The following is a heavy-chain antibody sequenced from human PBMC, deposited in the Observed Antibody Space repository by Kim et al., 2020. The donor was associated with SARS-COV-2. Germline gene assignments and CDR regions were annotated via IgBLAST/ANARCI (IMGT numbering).Heavy chain of an antibody. V-gene: IGHV3-43*02. D-gene: IGHD2-21*01. Sequence: GGSLRLSCAASGFTFDDYAMHWVRQAPGKGLEWVSLISGDGSSTYYADSVKGRFTISRDNSKNSLYLQMNSLRTEDTALYYCAKDIQRWLLGYFDLWGRGTLVTVSS. CDR1: GFTFDDYA. CDR2: ISGDGSST. CDR3: AKDIQRWLLGYFDL. J-gene: IGHJ2*01.